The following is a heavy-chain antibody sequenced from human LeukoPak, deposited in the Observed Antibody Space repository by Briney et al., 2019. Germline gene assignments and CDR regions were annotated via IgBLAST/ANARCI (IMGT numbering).Heavy chain of an antibody. CDR2: ISHSGST. J-gene: IGHJ5*02. CDR1: GGSFSGYY. V-gene: IGHV4-34*01. Sequence: SETLSLTCAVYGGSFSGYYWSWIRQPPGKGLEWIGEISHSGSTNYNPSLKSRVTISVDTSKNQFSLKLSSVTAADTAVYYCARAAPYPVVPAAIGRRNWFVRWGQGTLVTVSS. D-gene: IGHD2-2*02. CDR3: ARAAPYPVVPAAIGRRNWFVR.